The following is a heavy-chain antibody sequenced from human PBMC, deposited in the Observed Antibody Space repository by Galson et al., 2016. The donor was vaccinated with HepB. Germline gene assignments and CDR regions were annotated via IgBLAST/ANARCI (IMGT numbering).Heavy chain of an antibody. CDR1: GFTFSGYG. D-gene: IGHD2-8*01. CDR3: ARDGSQYAGRRFWYFDL. V-gene: IGHV3-33*01. J-gene: IGHJ2*01. Sequence: SLRLSCAASGFTFSGYGMHWVRQAPGKGLEWVALIWYDGSNQFYGDFVKGRFTISRDNSKNKLYLGMYNLEAEDTAVYFCARDGSQYAGRRFWYFDLWGRGTPVTVSS. CDR2: IWYDGSNQ.